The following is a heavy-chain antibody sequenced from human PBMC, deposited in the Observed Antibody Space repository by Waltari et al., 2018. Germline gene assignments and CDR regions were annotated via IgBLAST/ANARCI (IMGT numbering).Heavy chain of an antibody. V-gene: IGHV3-23*01. D-gene: IGHD2-21*01. CDR3: AKAVGHTGYSVHL. J-gene: IGHJ5*02. CDR2: IWQNGEGT. Sequence: EVQLLESGGGLVQPGGSLRLSCAGSGFSFSNYDMIWVRQAPGKGLEWVSTIWQNGEGTHHAESVEGRFTISRDNSKNTLYLFMSRLRVDDTAIYYCAKAVGHTGYSVHLWGQGTLVTVSS. CDR1: GFSFSNYD.